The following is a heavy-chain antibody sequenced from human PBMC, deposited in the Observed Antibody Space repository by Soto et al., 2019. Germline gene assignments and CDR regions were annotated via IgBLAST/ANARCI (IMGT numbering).Heavy chain of an antibody. CDR3: AREGASGSHIGY. Sequence: QVQLVQSGAEVKKPGSSVKVSCKASGGTFSSYAISWVRQAPGQGLEWMGGTIPIFGTANYARKFQGRVTITADESTSTAYMELSSLRSEDTAVYYCAREGASGSHIGYWGQGTVVTVSS. CDR1: GGTFSSYA. CDR2: TIPIFGTA. V-gene: IGHV1-69*01. J-gene: IGHJ4*02. D-gene: IGHD3-22*01.